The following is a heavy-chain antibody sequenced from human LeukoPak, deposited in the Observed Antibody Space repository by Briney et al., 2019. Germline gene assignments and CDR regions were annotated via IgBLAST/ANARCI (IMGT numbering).Heavy chain of an antibody. CDR2: ICPGDSDT. J-gene: IGHJ4*02. CDR1: GYSFTSYW. Sequence: GESLKISCKGSGYSFTSYWIGWVRQMPGKGLEWMGIICPGDSDTRYSPSFQGQVTISADKSISTAYLQWSSLKASDTAMYYCARGGYYYDSSGYYSHFDYWGQGTLVTVSS. D-gene: IGHD3-22*01. CDR3: ARGGYYYDSSGYYSHFDY. V-gene: IGHV5-51*01.